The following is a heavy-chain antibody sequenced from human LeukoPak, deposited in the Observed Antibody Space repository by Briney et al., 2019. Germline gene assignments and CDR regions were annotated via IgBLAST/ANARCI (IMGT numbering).Heavy chain of an antibody. CDR2: IYYSGST. J-gene: IGHJ4*02. CDR3: ASLQNGGYSNYAIGY. Sequence: SQTQSLTCTVSGGSISSGDYYWSWIRQPPGKGLEWIGYIYYSGSTYYNPSLKSRVTISVDTSKNQFSLKLSSVTAADTAVYYCASLQNGGYSNYAIGYWGQGTLVTVSS. CDR1: GGSISSGDYY. D-gene: IGHD4-11*01. V-gene: IGHV4-30-4*08.